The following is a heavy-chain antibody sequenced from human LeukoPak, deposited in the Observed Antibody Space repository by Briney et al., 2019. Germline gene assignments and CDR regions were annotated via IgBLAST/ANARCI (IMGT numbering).Heavy chain of an antibody. Sequence: PGGSLRLSCVASGFTFSSYEMTWVRQAPGKGLEWVAVISYDGSNKYYADSVKGRFTISRDNSKNTLYVQMNSLRAEDTAVYYCAKDRSGTSILWNWGQGTLVTVSS. J-gene: IGHJ4*02. CDR1: GFTFSSYE. CDR2: ISYDGSNK. V-gene: IGHV3-30*18. D-gene: IGHD2-21*01. CDR3: AKDRSGTSILWN.